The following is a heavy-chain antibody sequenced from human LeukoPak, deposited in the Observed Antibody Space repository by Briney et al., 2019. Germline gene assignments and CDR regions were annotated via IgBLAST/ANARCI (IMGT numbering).Heavy chain of an antibody. J-gene: IGHJ4*02. V-gene: IGHV3-23*01. D-gene: IGHD3-9*01. CDR3: AKARELRYFDWFSD. CDR2: VSGSGGST. Sequence: QTGGSLRLSSAASGFTFSSYAVSWVRQAPGEGLEWVSAVSGSGGSTYYADPVKGRFTISRDNSKNTLYLQMNSLRAEDTAVSYCAKARELRYFDWFSDWGQGTPVTVSS. CDR1: GFTFSSYA.